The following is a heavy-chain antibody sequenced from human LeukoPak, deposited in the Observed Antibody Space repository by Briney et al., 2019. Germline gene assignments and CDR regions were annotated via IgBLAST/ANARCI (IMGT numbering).Heavy chain of an antibody. Sequence: GGSLRLSCAASGFTFSSYAMHWVRQAPGKGLEWVAVISYDGSNKYYADSVKGRFTISRDNSKNTLYLQMNSLRAEDTAVYYCARPQSFLEWLFDYWGQGTQVTVSS. CDR3: ARPQSFLEWLFDY. CDR1: GFTFSSYA. J-gene: IGHJ4*02. D-gene: IGHD3-3*01. V-gene: IGHV3-30-3*01. CDR2: ISYDGSNK.